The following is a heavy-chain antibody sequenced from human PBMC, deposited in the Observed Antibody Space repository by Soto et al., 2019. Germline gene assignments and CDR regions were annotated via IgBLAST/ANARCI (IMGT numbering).Heavy chain of an antibody. D-gene: IGHD5-12*01. V-gene: IGHV4-30-4*01. CDR3: ARGRGYSYGLDP. J-gene: IGHJ5*02. CDR2: ISYSGTT. CDR1: GDSISSVYNY. Sequence: SETLSLTCTVSGDSISSVYNYWSWIRQPPGEGLEWIGFISYSGTTSYSPSLKSRLATSLDTSKNQFSLSLTSVTAADTAVYYCARGRGYSYGLDPWGQGTLVTVSS.